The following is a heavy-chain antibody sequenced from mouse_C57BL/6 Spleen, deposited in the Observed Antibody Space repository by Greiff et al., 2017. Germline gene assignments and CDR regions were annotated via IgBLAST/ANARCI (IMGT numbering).Heavy chain of an antibody. Sequence: QVQLQQSGPGLVAPSQSLSITCTVSGFSLTSYAISWVRQPPGKGLEWLGVIWTGGGTNYNSALKSRLSISKDNSKSQVFLKMNSLQTDDTARYYCARNPPHDGYYLYAMDYWGQGTSVTVSS. D-gene: IGHD2-3*01. V-gene: IGHV2-9-1*01. CDR1: GFSLTSYA. CDR3: ARNPPHDGYYLYAMDY. J-gene: IGHJ4*01. CDR2: IWTGGGT.